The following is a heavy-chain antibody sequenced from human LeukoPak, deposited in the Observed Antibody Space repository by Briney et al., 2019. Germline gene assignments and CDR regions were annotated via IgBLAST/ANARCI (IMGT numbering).Heavy chain of an antibody. J-gene: IGHJ6*03. Sequence: GRSLRLSCAASGFTSSSYGMSWVRQAPGRGLGWVSAISGSGGSTYYADCVKGRFTISRDNSKNTLYLQMNSLRAEDTAVYYCAKAAGTYYYYYYMDVWGKGTTVTISS. V-gene: IGHV3-23*01. CDR1: GFTSSSYG. CDR2: ISGSGGST. CDR3: AKAAGTYYYYYYMDV. D-gene: IGHD6-13*01.